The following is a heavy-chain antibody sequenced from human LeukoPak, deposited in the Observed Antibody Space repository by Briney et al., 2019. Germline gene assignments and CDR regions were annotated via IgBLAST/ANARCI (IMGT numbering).Heavy chain of an antibody. CDR1: GFSFSSYA. J-gene: IGHJ4*02. CDR2: ISGSGGST. CDR3: AKIPYGGNTDY. V-gene: IGHV3-23*01. Sequence: GGSLRLSCAASGFSFSSYAMSWVRQAPGKGLEWVSSISGSGGSTYYADTVKGRFTISRDNSKNTLYLQMNSLGAEDTAVYYCAKIPYGGNTDYWGQGTLVTVSS. D-gene: IGHD4-23*01.